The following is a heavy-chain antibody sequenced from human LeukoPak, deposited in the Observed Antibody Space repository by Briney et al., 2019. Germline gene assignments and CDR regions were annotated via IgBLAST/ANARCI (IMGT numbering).Heavy chain of an antibody. CDR2: IYYSGST. CDR3: ARRTYYYDSSGPVYYFDY. V-gene: IGHV4-59*01. CDR1: GCSISSYY. Sequence: SETLSLTCTASGCSISSYYWSWIRQPPGKGLEWIGYIYYSGSTNYNPSLMSRVTISVDTTKNQYSQKLSSVTAADTAVYYCARRTYYYDSSGPVYYFDYWGQGPMVTVSS. D-gene: IGHD3-22*01. J-gene: IGHJ4*02.